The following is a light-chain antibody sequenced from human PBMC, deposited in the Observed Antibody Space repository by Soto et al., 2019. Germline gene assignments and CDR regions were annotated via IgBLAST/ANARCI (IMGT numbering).Light chain of an antibody. J-gene: IGLJ2*01. V-gene: IGLV2-14*01. CDR2: DVS. CDR1: SSDVGGYNY. Sequence: QSALTQPASVSGSPGQSITISCTGTSSDVGGYNYVSWCQQHPGKAPKLIIYDVSNRPSGVSNRFSGSRSGNTASLTISGLQADDEADYYCSSYTTSNTVVFGGGTKVTVL. CDR3: SSYTTSNTVV.